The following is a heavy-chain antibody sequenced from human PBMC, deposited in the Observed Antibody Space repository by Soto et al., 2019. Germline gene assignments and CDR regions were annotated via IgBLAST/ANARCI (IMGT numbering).Heavy chain of an antibody. CDR3: ASGGELIVLVPSGVERYFDY. CDR1: GDTFSSYD. J-gene: IGHJ4*02. V-gene: IGHV1-69*13. CDR2: MNPIFGTA. D-gene: IGHD2-2*01. Sequence: VASVKVSCKASGDTFSSYDINWVRQAKGQGLEWMGWMNPIFGTANYAQKFQGRVTITADESTITAYMELSSLRSEDTAVYYCASGGELIVLVPSGVERYFDYWGQGTLVTVSS.